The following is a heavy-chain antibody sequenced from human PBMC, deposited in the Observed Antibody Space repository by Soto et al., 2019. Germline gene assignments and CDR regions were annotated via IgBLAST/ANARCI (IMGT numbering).Heavy chain of an antibody. J-gene: IGHJ6*03. D-gene: IGHD3-3*01. V-gene: IGHV1-18*01. Sequence: ASVKVSCKASGYTFTSYGISWARQAPGQGLEWMGWISAYNGNTNYAQKLQGRVTMTTDTSTSTAYMELRSLRSDDTAVYYCARDPDYDFWSGYYPTYYYYYMDVWGKGTTVTVSS. CDR1: GYTFTSYG. CDR2: ISAYNGNT. CDR3: ARDPDYDFWSGYYPTYYYYYMDV.